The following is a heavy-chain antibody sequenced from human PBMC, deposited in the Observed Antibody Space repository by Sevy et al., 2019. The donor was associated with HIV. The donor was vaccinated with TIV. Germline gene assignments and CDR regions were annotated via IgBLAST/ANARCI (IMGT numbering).Heavy chain of an antibody. D-gene: IGHD6-19*01. J-gene: IGHJ4*02. Sequence: ASVKVSCKASGGTFSSYGISWVRQAPGQGLEWMGGIIPILGTVNYAQKFQGRVTITAYESTKTAYMELSSFRTEATADYYCARGECYGWYYFDYWGQETLVTVSS. CDR1: GGTFSSYG. CDR2: IIPILGTV. CDR3: ARGECYGWYYFDY. V-gene: IGHV1-69*13.